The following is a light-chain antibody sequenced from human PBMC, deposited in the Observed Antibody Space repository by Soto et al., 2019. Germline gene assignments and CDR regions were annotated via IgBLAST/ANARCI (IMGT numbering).Light chain of an antibody. CDR1: QSVSNNF. J-gene: IGKJ2*01. V-gene: IGKV3D-20*01. Sequence: EIVLTQSPATLSLSPGDRATLSCGASQSVSNNFLAWYQQKPGLAPRLLIYGASSRATGIPDRFSGSGSGTDFALVITGLEPEDSAVYYCQQDGSSRTFGQGTKLEIK. CDR2: GAS. CDR3: QQDGSSRT.